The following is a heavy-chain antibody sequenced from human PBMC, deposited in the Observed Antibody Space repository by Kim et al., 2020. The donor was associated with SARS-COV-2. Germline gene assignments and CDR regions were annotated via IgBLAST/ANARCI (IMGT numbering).Heavy chain of an antibody. J-gene: IGHJ4*02. Sequence: AASVKGRFTIPRDNSKNTLYLQMNSLRAEDTAVYYCAKEGLGVELPYFDYWGQGTLVTVSS. V-gene: IGHV3-33*06. CDR3: AKEGLGVELPYFDY. D-gene: IGHD1-7*01.